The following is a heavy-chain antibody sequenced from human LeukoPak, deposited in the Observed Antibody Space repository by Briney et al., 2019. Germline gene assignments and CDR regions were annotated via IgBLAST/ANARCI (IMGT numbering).Heavy chain of an antibody. CDR1: GFTFSSYG. Sequence: GRSLRLSCAASGFTFSSYGMHWVRQAPGKGLEWVAVMSYDGSNKYYADSVKGRFTISRDNSKNTLYLQMNSLRAEDTAVYYCSGSWRTDDAFDIWGQGTMVTVSS. D-gene: IGHD3-10*01. CDR2: MSYDGSNK. V-gene: IGHV3-30*03. J-gene: IGHJ3*02. CDR3: SGSWRTDDAFDI.